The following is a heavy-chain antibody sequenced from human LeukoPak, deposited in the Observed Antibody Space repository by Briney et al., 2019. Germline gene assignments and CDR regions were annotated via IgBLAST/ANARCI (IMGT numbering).Heavy chain of an antibody. CDR1: GGSISGGGYS. CDR3: ARDCGSDAFDI. Sequence: PSQTLSLTCAVSGGSISGGGYSWSWIRQPPGKGLEWIGYIYHSGSTYYNPSLKSRVTISVDRSKNQFSLKLSSVTAADTAVYYCARDCGSDAFDIWGQGTMVTVSS. J-gene: IGHJ3*02. CDR2: IYHSGST. V-gene: IGHV4-30-2*01.